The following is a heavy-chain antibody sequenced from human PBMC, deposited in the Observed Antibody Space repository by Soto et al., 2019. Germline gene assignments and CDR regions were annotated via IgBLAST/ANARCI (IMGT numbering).Heavy chain of an antibody. CDR2: ISYDGSKK. CDR1: GFSFSNNG. CDR3: AKDRVESRLGDIDY. V-gene: IGHV3-30*18. Sequence: GGSLRLSCAASGFSFSNNGMHWVRQAPGKGLEWVAIISYDGSKKYYADSVKGRFTISRDNSKNTLYLQMNSLRVEDTAIYYCAKDRVESRLGDIDYWGQGTLVTVSS. J-gene: IGHJ4*02. D-gene: IGHD3-16*01.